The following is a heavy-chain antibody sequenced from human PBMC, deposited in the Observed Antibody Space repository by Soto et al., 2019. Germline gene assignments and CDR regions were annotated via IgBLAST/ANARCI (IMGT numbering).Heavy chain of an antibody. CDR3: AGGSYYGDY. CDR1: GFSFRSFG. V-gene: IGHV3-30*03. Sequence: PGGSLRLSCAASGFSFRSFGMHWVRQAPGKGLEWVSVILHVGSDKQYADSVKGRFTISRDNSKNTLYLQMNSLRAEDTAVYYCAGGSYYGDYWGQGTLVTVSS. J-gene: IGHJ4*02. CDR2: ILHVGSDK. D-gene: IGHD3-10*01.